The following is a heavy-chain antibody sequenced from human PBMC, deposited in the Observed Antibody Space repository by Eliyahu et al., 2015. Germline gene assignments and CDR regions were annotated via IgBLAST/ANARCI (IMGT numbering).Heavy chain of an antibody. J-gene: IGHJ6*02. V-gene: IGHV4-38-2*02. D-gene: IGHD3-3*01. CDR2: IYHSGST. Sequence: QVQLQESGPGLVKPSETLSLTCAVSGYSISSGYYWGWIRQPPGKGLEWIGSIYHSGSTYYNPSLKSRVTISVDTSKNQFSLKLSSVTAADTAVYYCARDAASVFWSGYYGPNYYYGMDVWGQGTTVTVSS. CDR1: GYSISSGYY. CDR3: ARDAASVFWSGYYGPNYYYGMDV.